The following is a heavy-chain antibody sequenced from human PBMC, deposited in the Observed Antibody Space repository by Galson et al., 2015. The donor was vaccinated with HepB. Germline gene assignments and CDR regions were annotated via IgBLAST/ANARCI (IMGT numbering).Heavy chain of an antibody. Sequence: SLRLSCAASGFTFSSSAMHWVRQAPAKGLEWVALISKDGTNKYYADSVKGRFTISRDNSKNTLYLQMDSLRAEDTAVYYCATAPYYYDGSGYYRPRNYFDYWGQGTLVTVSS. J-gene: IGHJ4*02. V-gene: IGHV3-30-3*01. CDR2: ISKDGTNK. CDR3: ATAPYYYDGSGYYRPRNYFDY. D-gene: IGHD3-22*01. CDR1: GFTFSSSA.